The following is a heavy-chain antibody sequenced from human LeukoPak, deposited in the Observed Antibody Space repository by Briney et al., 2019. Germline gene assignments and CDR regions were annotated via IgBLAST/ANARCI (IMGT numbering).Heavy chain of an antibody. CDR1: GYTFTSYG. CDR3: ARGISSDIVVVPAANHDAFDI. V-gene: IGHV1-18*01. D-gene: IGHD2-2*01. J-gene: IGHJ3*02. Sequence: GASVKVSCKASGYTFTSYGISWVRQAPGQGLEWMGWISAYNGNTNYAQKLQGRVTMTTDTSTSTAYMELRSLRSDDTAAYYCARGISSDIVVVPAANHDAFDIWGQGTMVTVSS. CDR2: ISAYNGNT.